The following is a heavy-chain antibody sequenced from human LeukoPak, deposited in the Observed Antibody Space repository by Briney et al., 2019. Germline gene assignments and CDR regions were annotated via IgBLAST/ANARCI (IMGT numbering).Heavy chain of an antibody. CDR3: ATIAAAGTVDY. CDR2: INPDGSST. D-gene: IGHD6-13*01. Sequence: GGSLRLSCAASGFTFNNYWMHWVRHAPGKGLVWVSRINPDGSSTNYADSVKGRFTISRDNAKNTLYLQMNSLRAEDTAVYYCATIAAAGTVDYWGQGTLVTVSS. J-gene: IGHJ4*02. V-gene: IGHV3-74*01. CDR1: GFTFNNYW.